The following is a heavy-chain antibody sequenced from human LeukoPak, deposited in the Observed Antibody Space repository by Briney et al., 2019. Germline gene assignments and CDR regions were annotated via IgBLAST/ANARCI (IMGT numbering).Heavy chain of an antibody. CDR1: GGSISSYY. J-gene: IGHJ4*02. Sequence: SETLSLTCTVSGGSISSYYWSWIRQPPGKGLEWIGYIYYSGSTNYNPSLKSRVTISVDTSKNQFSLKLSSVTAADTAVYYCARVGYYDSSGYPWGGYFDYWGQGTLVTVSS. CDR3: ARVGYYDSSGYPWGGYFDY. D-gene: IGHD3-22*01. V-gene: IGHV4-59*01. CDR2: IYYSGST.